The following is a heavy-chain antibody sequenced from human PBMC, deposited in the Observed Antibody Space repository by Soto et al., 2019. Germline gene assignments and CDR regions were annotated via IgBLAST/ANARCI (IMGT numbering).Heavy chain of an antibody. D-gene: IGHD5-18*01. V-gene: IGHV3-21*01. Sequence: GGSLRLSCAASGFTFSSYSMNWVRQAPGKGLEWVSSISSSSSYIYYADSVKGRFTISRDNAKNSLYLQMNSLRAEYTAVYYCARVQRGHSYGSFDYWGQGTMVTVSS. CDR3: ARVQRGHSYGSFDY. CDR1: GFTFSSYS. J-gene: IGHJ4*02. CDR2: ISSSSSYI.